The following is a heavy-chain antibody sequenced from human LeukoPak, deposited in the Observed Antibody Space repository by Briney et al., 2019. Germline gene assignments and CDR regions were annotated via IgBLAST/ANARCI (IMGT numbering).Heavy chain of an antibody. CDR3: AKGKKGSAITMIVVVRNAEYFQH. Sequence: PGGSLRLSCAASGFTFSSYGMSWVRQAPGKGLEWVSVIRGSDGSTYYADSVKGRFTISRDNSRNTLYLQMNNLRAEDTAVYYCAKGKKGSAITMIVVVRNAEYFQHWGQGTLVTVSS. CDR2: IRGSDGST. CDR1: GFTFSSYG. V-gene: IGHV3-23*01. D-gene: IGHD3-22*01. J-gene: IGHJ1*01.